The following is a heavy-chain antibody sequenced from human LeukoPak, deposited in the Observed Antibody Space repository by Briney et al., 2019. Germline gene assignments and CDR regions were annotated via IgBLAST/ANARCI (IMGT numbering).Heavy chain of an antibody. D-gene: IGHD3-22*01. CDR2: ISAYNGNT. V-gene: IGHV1-18*01. J-gene: IGHJ4*02. Sequence: ASVKVSCKASGYTFTSYGISWVRQAPGQGLEWMGWISAYNGNTNYAQKLQGRVTMTTDTSTSTAYMELRSLRSDDTAVYYCARDRYYYDSSGYSPFFDYWGQGTLVTDSS. CDR3: ARDRYYYDSSGYSPFFDY. CDR1: GYTFTSYG.